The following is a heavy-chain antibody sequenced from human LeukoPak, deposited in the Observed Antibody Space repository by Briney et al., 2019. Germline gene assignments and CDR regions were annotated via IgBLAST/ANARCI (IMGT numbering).Heavy chain of an antibody. CDR1: GGSISSYY. V-gene: IGHV4-34*01. J-gene: IGHJ4*02. CDR3: ARHFGLLDY. Sequence: PSETLSLTCAVSGGSISSYYWSWIRQPPGKGLEWIGEINHSGSTNYNPSLKSRVTISVDTSKNQFSLKLSSVTAADTAVYYCARHFGLLDYWGQGTLVTVSS. D-gene: IGHD2-15*01. CDR2: INHSGST.